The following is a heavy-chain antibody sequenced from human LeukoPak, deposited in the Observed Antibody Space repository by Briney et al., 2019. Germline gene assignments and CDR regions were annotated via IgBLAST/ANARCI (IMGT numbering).Heavy chain of an antibody. CDR1: GFTFSDYA. J-gene: IGHJ6*03. Sequence: GGSLRLSCAASGFTFSDYAMHWVRQAPGKELEYVSAISSNGGSIHYANSVKGRFTISRDNAKNSLYLQMNSLRAEDTALYHCARVLRLERPYYYYYMDVWGKGTTVTISS. CDR2: ISSNGGSI. V-gene: IGHV3-64*01. CDR3: ARVLRLERPYYYYYMDV. D-gene: IGHD1-1*01.